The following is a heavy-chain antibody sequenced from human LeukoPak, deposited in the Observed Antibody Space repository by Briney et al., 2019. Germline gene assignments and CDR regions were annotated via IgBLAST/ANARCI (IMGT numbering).Heavy chain of an antibody. J-gene: IGHJ4*02. D-gene: IGHD3-10*01. CDR2: IKEDGSEK. V-gene: IGHV3-7*01. CDR1: GLARRTSW. CDR3: AKDGGGPLD. Sequence: PGGSLRISCAASGLARRTSWMSWVRQAPGKGLEWVANIKEDGSEKNYVDSVKGRFTISRDNAENSLYLQMNSLRAEDTAVYYCAKDGGGPLDWGQGTLVTVSS.